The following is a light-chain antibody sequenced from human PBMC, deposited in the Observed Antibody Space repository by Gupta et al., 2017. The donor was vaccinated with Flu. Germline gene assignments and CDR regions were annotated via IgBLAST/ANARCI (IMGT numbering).Light chain of an antibody. V-gene: IGLV1-40*01. Sequence: VTISCTGSSSNIGAGYDVHWYQQLPGIAPKFLNNGDNNRPSGVPNRFSDSKSGTSASLDITGLQAEDEADYYCQSYDSSLSAWVFGGGTKLTVL. CDR1: SSNIGAGYD. CDR3: QSYDSSLSAWV. CDR2: GDN. J-gene: IGLJ3*02.